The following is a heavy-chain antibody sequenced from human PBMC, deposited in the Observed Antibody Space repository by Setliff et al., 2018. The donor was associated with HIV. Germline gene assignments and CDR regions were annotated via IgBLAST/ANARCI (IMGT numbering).Heavy chain of an antibody. Sequence: SETLSLTCAVSGYSISSGHYWGWIRQPPGKGLEWIGSIYHSGTTYDNPSLKSRAAISIDTSKNQFFLKLKSVTVEDTAVYYCARLGELSSFDYWGQGTLVTVSS. D-gene: IGHD3-16*02. CDR3: ARLGELSSFDY. V-gene: IGHV4-38-2*01. CDR1: GYSISSGHY. CDR2: IYHSGTT. J-gene: IGHJ4*02.